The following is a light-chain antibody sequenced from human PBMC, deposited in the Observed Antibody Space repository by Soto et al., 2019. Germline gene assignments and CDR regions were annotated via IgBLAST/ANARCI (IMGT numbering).Light chain of an antibody. Sequence: DIPLTQSPSFLSASVGDRVTITCRASQGTNLAWYQQKPGKAPNLLIYATSTLQSGVPSRFSGSGSGTEFTLTISNLQPEDFASYYCQQLYSYRLTFGGGTKVEIK. CDR1: QGTN. CDR2: ATS. V-gene: IGKV1-9*01. J-gene: IGKJ4*01. CDR3: QQLYSYRLT.